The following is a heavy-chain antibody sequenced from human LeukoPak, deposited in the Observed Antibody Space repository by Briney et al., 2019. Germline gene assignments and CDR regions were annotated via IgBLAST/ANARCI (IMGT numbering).Heavy chain of an antibody. Sequence: SETLSLTCAVYGGSFSGYYWSWIRQPPGKGLEWIGEINHSGSTNYNPSLKSRVTISVDTSKNQFSLKLSSVTAADTAVYYCARRLDYGDYVRYYYYYYGMDVWGQGTTVTVSS. D-gene: IGHD4-17*01. V-gene: IGHV4-34*01. CDR1: GGSFSGYY. CDR3: ARRLDYGDYVRYYYYYYGMDV. CDR2: INHSGST. J-gene: IGHJ6*02.